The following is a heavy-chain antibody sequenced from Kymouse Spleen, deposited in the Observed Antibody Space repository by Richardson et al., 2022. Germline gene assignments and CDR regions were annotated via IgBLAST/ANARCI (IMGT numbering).Heavy chain of an antibody. V-gene: IGHV3-23*04. CDR1: GFTFSSYA. D-gene: IGHD2-2*02. J-gene: IGHJ6*02. CDR3: AKDTVVVPAAMRDYGMDV. CDR2: ISGSGGST. Sequence: EVQLVESGGGLVQPGGSLRLSCAASGFTFSSYAMSWVRQAPGKGLEWVSAISGSGGSTYYADSVKGRFTISRDNSKNTLYLQMNSLRAEDTAVYYCAKDTVVVPAAMRDYGMDVWGQGTTVTVSS.